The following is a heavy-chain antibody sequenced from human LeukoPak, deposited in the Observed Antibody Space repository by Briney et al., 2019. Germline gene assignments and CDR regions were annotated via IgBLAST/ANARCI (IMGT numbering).Heavy chain of an antibody. CDR2: ISGNGVNT. D-gene: IGHD2-2*01. V-gene: IGHV3-23*01. Sequence: GGSLRLSCAASGFTFSSYAMSWVRQAPGKGLEWVSGISGNGVNTYHADSVKGRFTISRDNSKNTLYLQMNSLRAEDTAVYYCAREEGPYCSSTSCRPYYYYYYGMDVWGQGTTVTVSS. CDR1: GFTFSSYA. CDR3: AREEGPYCSSTSCRPYYYYYYGMDV. J-gene: IGHJ6*02.